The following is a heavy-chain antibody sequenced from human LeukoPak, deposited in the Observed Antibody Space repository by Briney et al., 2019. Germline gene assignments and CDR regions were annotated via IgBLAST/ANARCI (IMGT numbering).Heavy chain of an antibody. Sequence: GASVKVSCNASGYTFTGYFMHRLRQAPGQGLEWRGWINPNNGGTNYAQRFQGRVTMTRDTSISTAYMELSRLRFDDSAVYYCASGPSLGTTHPYFDYWGQGTLVTVSS. J-gene: IGHJ4*02. CDR3: ASGPSLGTTHPYFDY. V-gene: IGHV1-2*02. CDR1: GYTFTGYF. D-gene: IGHD2-15*01. CDR2: INPNNGGT.